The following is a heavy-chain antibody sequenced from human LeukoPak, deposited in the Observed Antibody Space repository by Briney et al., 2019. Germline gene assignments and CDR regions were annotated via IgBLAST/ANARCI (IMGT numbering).Heavy chain of an antibody. D-gene: IGHD2-2*01. Sequence: SQTLSLTCAISGDTVSSNSVTWNWIRQSPSRVLEWLGRTYYRSTWYNDYAVSVRGRITVNPDTSKNQFSLHLNSVTPEDTAVYYCARRLTQYDCFDPWGQGILVTVSS. V-gene: IGHV6-1*01. J-gene: IGHJ5*02. CDR2: TYYRSTWYN. CDR3: ARRLTQYDCFDP. CDR1: GDTVSSNSVT.